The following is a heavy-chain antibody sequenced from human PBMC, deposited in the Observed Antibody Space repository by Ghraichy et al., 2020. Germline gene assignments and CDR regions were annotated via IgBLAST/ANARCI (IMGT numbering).Heavy chain of an antibody. CDR2: IYYSGST. CDR3: ARASARKYYFDY. J-gene: IGHJ4*02. CDR1: GGSISSYY. Sequence: SETLSLTCTVSGGSISSYYWSWIRQPPGKGLEWIGYIYYSGSTNYNPSLKSRVTISVDTSKNQFSLKLSSVTAADTAVYYCARASARKYYFDYWGQGTLVTVSS. V-gene: IGHV4-59*01.